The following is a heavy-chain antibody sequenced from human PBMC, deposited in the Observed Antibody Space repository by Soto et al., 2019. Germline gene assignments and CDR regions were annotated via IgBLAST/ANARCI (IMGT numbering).Heavy chain of an antibody. CDR2: IYWDDDK. Sequence: SGATPGNPAQTLTLACTFSGFPLTTRGVGVGWIRQPPGKALECLALIYWDDDKRYSPSLQSRLSITKDTSKNQVVLTMTNMDPVDTVTYYCAHIPSYYQYDWFDPWGQGTLVTVSS. V-gene: IGHV2-5*02. J-gene: IGHJ5*02. D-gene: IGHD3-10*01. CDR1: GFPLTTRGVG. CDR3: AHIPSYYQYDWFDP.